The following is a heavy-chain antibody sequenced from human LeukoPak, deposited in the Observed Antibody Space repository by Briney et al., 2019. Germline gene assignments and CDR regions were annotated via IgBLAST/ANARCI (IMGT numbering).Heavy chain of an antibody. CDR3: ARIYTGNYLDY. D-gene: IGHD1-1*01. CDR2: FYTSGTT. V-gene: IGHV4-4*07. CDR1: GASISDSY. J-gene: IGHJ4*02. Sequence: SETLSLTCTVSGASISDSYWGWIRQPAGKGLEWIGRFYTSGTTTDNPSLKSRVTMSFDTSKNQFSVRLTSVTAADTAVYYCARIYTGNYLDYWGQGTLLTVSS.